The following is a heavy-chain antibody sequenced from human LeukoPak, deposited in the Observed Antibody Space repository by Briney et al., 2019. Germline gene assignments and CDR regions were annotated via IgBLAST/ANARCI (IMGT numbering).Heavy chain of an antibody. CDR2: FDPEDGET. Sequence: ASVKVSCKVSGYTLTELSMHWVRQAPGKGLEWMGGFDPEDGETIYAQKFQGRVTMTEDTSTDTAYMELSSLRSEDTAVYYCATGWLGSYTGDIWGQGTMVTVSS. CDR3: ATGWLGSYTGDI. CDR1: GYTLTELS. D-gene: IGHD3-10*01. V-gene: IGHV1-24*01. J-gene: IGHJ3*02.